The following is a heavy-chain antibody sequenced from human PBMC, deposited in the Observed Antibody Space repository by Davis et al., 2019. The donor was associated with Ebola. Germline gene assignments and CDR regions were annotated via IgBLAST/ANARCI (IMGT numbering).Heavy chain of an antibody. Sequence: PSETLSLTCTVSGYSISSGYYWGWIRQPPGKGLEWIGSIYHSGSTYYNPSLKSRVTISVDTSKNQFSLKLSSVTAADTAVYYCARVLLLWFGELLSGHDAFDIWGQGTMVTVSS. CDR3: ARVLLLWFGELLSGHDAFDI. V-gene: IGHV4-38-2*02. CDR2: IYHSGST. D-gene: IGHD3-10*01. J-gene: IGHJ3*02. CDR1: GYSISSGYY.